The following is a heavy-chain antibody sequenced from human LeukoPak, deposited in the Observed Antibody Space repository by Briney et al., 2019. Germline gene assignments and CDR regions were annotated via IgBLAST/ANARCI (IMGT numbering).Heavy chain of an antibody. CDR3: ARGRSVRGVDSFDY. CDR2: INHSGST. D-gene: IGHD3-10*01. V-gene: IGHV4-34*01. CDR1: GFTFSTYW. Sequence: GSLRLSCAASGFTFSTYWMHWIRQPPGKGLEWIGEINHSGSTNYNPSLKSRVTISVDTSKNQFSLKLSSVTAADTAVYYCARGRSVRGVDSFDYWGQGTLVTVSS. J-gene: IGHJ4*02.